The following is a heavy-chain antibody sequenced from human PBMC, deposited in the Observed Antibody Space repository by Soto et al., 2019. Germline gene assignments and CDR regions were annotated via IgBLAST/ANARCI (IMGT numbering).Heavy chain of an antibody. CDR1: GFTFSSYT. V-gene: IGHV3-21*01. Sequence: EVQLLESGGGLVKPGGSLRLSCAASGFTFSSYTMNWVRQAPGTGLEWVSSISSSSSYIYSADSVKGRFTISRDNAKNSLYLKINSLRAEDTAVYYCAAMGGFDYWGQGALVTVSS. CDR3: AAMGGFDY. D-gene: IGHD3-16*01. J-gene: IGHJ4*02. CDR2: ISSSSSYI.